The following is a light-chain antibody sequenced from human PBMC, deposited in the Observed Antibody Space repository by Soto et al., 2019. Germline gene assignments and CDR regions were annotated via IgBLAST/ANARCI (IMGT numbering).Light chain of an antibody. V-gene: IGKV3-20*01. Sequence: EIVLTQSPGTLSFSPGERATLSCRASQSVSSSYLAWYQQKPGQAPRLLIYGASSRATGIPDRFSGSGSGKDFTLTISRLEPEDFAVYYCQQYGSSPLTFGGGTKMEIX. CDR3: QQYGSSPLT. J-gene: IGKJ4*01. CDR1: QSVSSSY. CDR2: GAS.